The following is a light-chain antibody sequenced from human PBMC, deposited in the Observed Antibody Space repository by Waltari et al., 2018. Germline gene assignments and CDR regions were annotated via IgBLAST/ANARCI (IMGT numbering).Light chain of an antibody. CDR1: RSDVGGYNY. CDR3: SSYTSSSTFYVV. J-gene: IGLJ2*01. Sequence: QSALTQPASVSGSPGQSTTISCTGTRSDVGGYNYVSWYQQHPGKAPKLMIYDVSKRPSGVSNRFSGSKSGNTASLTISGLQAEDEADYYCSSYTSSSTFYVVFGGGTKLTVL. V-gene: IGLV2-14*01. CDR2: DVS.